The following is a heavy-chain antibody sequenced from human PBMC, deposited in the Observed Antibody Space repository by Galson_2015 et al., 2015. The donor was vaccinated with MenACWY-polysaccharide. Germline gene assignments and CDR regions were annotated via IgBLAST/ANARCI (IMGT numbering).Heavy chain of an antibody. CDR3: AHIMITFGGFANLYAFEV. D-gene: IGHD3-16*01. CDR1: GFSLRTSDVG. J-gene: IGHJ3*01. Sequence: PALVKPTQSLALPCTFSGFSLRTSDVGVAWVRQPPGKALEWLAILYWDNAKRYSPSLRSRLTITKDTSKNQVVLIMSNMDPVDTATYYCAHIMITFGGFANLYAFEVWGQGTMVTVSS. V-gene: IGHV2-5*02. CDR2: LYWDNAK.